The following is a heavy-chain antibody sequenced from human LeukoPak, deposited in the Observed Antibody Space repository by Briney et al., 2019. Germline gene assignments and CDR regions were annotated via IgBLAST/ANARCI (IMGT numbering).Heavy chain of an antibody. V-gene: IGHV3-23*01. D-gene: IGHD2-2*02. CDR2: ISGSGGST. J-gene: IGHJ4*02. Sequence: TGGSLRLSCAASGFTFSSYEMSWVRQAPGKGLEWVSAISGSGGSTYYADSVKGRFTISRDNSKNTLYLQMNSLRAEDTAVYYWGKGGGGRVVPAAIPFDYWGQGTLVTVSS. CDR1: GFTFSSYE. CDR3: GKGGGGRVVPAAIPFDY.